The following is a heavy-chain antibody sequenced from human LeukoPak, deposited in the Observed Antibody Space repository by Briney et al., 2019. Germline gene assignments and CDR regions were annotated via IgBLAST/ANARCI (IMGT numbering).Heavy chain of an antibody. CDR1: GFMFSSNW. Sequence: GGSLRLPCAASGFMFSSNWMSWVRLAPGKGLEWVANIKEDGTETYYADSVKGRFTVSRDNAKNSLYLQMNSLRVEDTAVYYCAKEGRSLQTYWGQGTLVTVSS. V-gene: IGHV3-7*03. CDR2: IKEDGTET. CDR3: AKEGRSLQTY. J-gene: IGHJ4*02. D-gene: IGHD5-24*01.